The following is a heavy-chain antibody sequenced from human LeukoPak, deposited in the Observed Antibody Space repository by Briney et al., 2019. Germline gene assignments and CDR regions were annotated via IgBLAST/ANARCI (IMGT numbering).Heavy chain of an antibody. CDR3: ARDGPSRYNWNDNNY. D-gene: IGHD1-20*01. V-gene: IGHV3-53*01. CDR1: GFTVSSNY. CDR2: ISGSGGST. Sequence: PGGSLRLSCAASGFTVSSNYMSWVRQAPGKGLEWVSAISGSGGSTYYADSVKGRFTISRDNSKNTLYLQMNSLRAEDTAVYYCARDGPSRYNWNDNNYWGQGTLVTVSS. J-gene: IGHJ4*02.